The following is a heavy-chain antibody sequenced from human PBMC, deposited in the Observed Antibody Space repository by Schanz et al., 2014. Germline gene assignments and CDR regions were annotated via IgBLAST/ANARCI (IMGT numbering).Heavy chain of an antibody. CDR1: GLNFDYYG. CDR3: ARDGDFDY. J-gene: IGHJ4*02. Sequence: QVQLVESGGGVVQPGRSLRLSCATSGLNFDYYGMNWVRQAPGKGLEWVANIGYDGSEKYYVDSVKGRFIISRDNSKNTLFLQMSSLRAEDTAVYYCARDGDFDYWGQGTLVTVSS. V-gene: IGHV3-33*01. CDR2: IGYDGSEK.